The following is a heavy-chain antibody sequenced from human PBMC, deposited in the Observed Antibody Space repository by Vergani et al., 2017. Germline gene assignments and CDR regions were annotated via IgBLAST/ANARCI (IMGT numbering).Heavy chain of an antibody. D-gene: IGHD3-16*01. V-gene: IGHV4-38-2*02. CDR2: IYHSGST. CDR1: GYSISSGYY. CDR3: ARHSGGYVWGSYEAWFDP. Sequence: QVQLQESGPGLVKPSETLSLTCTVSGYSISSGYYWGWIRQPPGEGLEWIGSIYHSGSTYYNPSLKSRVTISVDTSKNQFSLKLSSVTAADTAVYYCARHSGGYVWGSYEAWFDPWGQGTLVTVSS. J-gene: IGHJ5*02.